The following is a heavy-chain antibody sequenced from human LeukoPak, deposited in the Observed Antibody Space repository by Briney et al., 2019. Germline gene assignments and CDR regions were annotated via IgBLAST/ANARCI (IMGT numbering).Heavy chain of an antibody. V-gene: IGHV4-39*01. CDR2: IYYSGST. CDR1: GGSISSSSYY. D-gene: IGHD3-9*01. CDR3: ARQDYDILTGPLGH. Sequence: SETLFLTCTVSGGSISSSSYYWGWIRQPPGKGLEWIGSIYYSGSTYYNPSLKSRVTISVDTSKNQFSLKLSSVTAADTAVYYCARQDYDILTGPLGHWGQGTLVTVSS. J-gene: IGHJ4*02.